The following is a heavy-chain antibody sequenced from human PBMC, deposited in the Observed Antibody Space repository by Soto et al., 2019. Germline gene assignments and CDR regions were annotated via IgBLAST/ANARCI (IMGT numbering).Heavy chain of an antibody. CDR1: GLTFSNYA. D-gene: IGHD3-22*01. V-gene: IGHV3-23*01. Sequence: GGSLRLSCVVSGLTFSNYAMSWVRQAPGKGLEWVSAISGSGTLTYYTDSVKGRFTISRDNSKNTLDLQMNSLRAEDTAVYYCARGHYDSSGYYQEYYFDYWGQGTLVTVSS. CDR2: ISGSGTLT. CDR3: ARGHYDSSGYYQEYYFDY. J-gene: IGHJ4*02.